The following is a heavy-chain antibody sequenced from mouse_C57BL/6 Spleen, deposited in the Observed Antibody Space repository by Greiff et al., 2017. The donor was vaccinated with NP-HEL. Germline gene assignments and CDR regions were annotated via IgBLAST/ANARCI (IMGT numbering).Heavy chain of an antibody. V-gene: IGHV1-19*01. J-gene: IGHJ3*01. CDR3: ARYDYDGGFAY. Sequence: VQLQQSGPVLVKPGASVKMSCKASVYTFTDYYMNWVKQSHGKSLEWIGVINPYNGGTSYNQKFKGKATLTVDKSSSTAYMELNSLTSEDSAVYYCARYDYDGGFAYWGQGTLVTVSA. CDR1: VYTFTDYY. D-gene: IGHD2-4*01. CDR2: INPYNGGT.